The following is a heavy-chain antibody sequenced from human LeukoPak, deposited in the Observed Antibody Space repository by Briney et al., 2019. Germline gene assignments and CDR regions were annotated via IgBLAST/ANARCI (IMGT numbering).Heavy chain of an antibody. CDR2: IYHSXST. V-gene: IGHV4-59*01. D-gene: IGHD2-15*01. Sequence: TSETLSLTCSVSTDSRNTYYWSWIRQSPGKGLXXXGHIYHSXSTDYNPSLQSRVTISIDMSKKQFSLKLTSVTVADTAMYYCVRLRWELLAPYFDHWGQGSLVTVSS. J-gene: IGHJ4*02. CDR1: TDSRNTYY. CDR3: VRLRWELLAPYFDH.